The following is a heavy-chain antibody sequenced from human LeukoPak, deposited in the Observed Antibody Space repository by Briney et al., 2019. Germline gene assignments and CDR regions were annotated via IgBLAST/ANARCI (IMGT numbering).Heavy chain of an antibody. D-gene: IGHD2-15*01. CDR1: GYTFTSYD. CDR3: ARAPTRYCSGGSCYGH. V-gene: IGHV1-8*01. J-gene: IGHJ4*02. Sequence: ASVKVSCKASGYTFTSYDINWVRQATGQGLEWMGWMNPNSGNTGYAQKFQGRVTMTRNTSISAAYMELSSLRSEDTAVYYCARAPTRYCSGGSCYGHWGQGTLVTVSS. CDR2: MNPNSGNT.